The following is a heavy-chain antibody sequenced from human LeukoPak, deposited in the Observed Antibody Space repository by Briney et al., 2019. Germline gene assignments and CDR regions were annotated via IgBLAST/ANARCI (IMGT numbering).Heavy chain of an antibody. CDR3: TRQPYYYPRYYFNY. CDR2: IYYSGST. V-gene: IGHV4-59*01. Sequence: PSETLSLTCTVSGGSIFSYYWRWIVQPPGKGLEWIGYIYYSGSTNYNPSLKSRVTISVDTSKNQFSLKLSSVTAADTAVYYCTRQPYYYPRYYFNYGGQGNLVTVSS. CDR1: GGSIFSYY. D-gene: IGHD3-22*01. J-gene: IGHJ4*02.